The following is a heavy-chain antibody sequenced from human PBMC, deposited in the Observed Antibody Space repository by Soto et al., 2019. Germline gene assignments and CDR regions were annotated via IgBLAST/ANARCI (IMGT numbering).Heavy chain of an antibody. CDR3: TSGYSSGWYYFDY. CDR2: IRSKANSYAT. Sequence: GGSLRLSCAASGFTFSGSAMHWVRQASGKGLEWVGRIRSKANSYATAYAASVKGRFAISRDDSKNTAYLQMNSLKTEDTAVYYCTSGYSSGWYYFDYWGQGTLVTVSS. CDR1: GFTFSGSA. V-gene: IGHV3-73*01. J-gene: IGHJ4*02. D-gene: IGHD6-19*01.